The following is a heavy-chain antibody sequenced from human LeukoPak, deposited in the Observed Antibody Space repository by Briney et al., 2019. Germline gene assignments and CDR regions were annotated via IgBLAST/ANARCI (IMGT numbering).Heavy chain of an antibody. CDR2: IFYSGST. D-gene: IGHD3-22*01. CDR1: GGSISTSSYY. V-gene: IGHV4-39*07. CDR3: AGRNLPRRLYYYDSSPNYFLGFQH. J-gene: IGHJ1*01. Sequence: SETLSLTCTVSGGSISTSSYYWGWVRQPPGKGLEWIGNIFYSGSTYYSPSLKSRVTISLDTSRNQFSLKLSSVTAADTAVYYCAGRNLPRRLYYYDSSPNYFLGFQHWGQGTLVTVSS.